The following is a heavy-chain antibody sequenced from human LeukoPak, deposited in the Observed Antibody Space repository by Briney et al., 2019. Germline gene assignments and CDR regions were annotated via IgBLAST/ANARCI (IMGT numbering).Heavy chain of an antibody. J-gene: IGHJ4*02. CDR3: ATDAGAAPFDY. V-gene: IGHV3-33*01. CDR2: IWADGSNK. D-gene: IGHD6-13*01. CDR1: GLTFSSFG. Sequence: PGTSLRLSCAASGLTFSSFGMHWVRQAPGKGLEWVAVIWADGSNKYHADSVKGRFTISRDNSKNTLYLQTNSLRAEDTAVYYCATDAGAAPFDYWGQGTLVTVSS.